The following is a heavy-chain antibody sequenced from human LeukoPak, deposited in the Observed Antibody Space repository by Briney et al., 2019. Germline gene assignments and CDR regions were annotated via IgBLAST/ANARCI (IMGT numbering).Heavy chain of an antibody. V-gene: IGHV1-8*03. D-gene: IGHD3-10*01. J-gene: IGHJ5*02. CDR1: GYTFTSYD. CDR2: MNPNSGNT. Sequence: ASVKVSCKASGYTFTSYDINWVRQAPGQGLEWMGWMNPNSGNTGYAQKFQGRVTITRNTSISTAYMELSSLRSEDTAVYYCARGPLRGVRQKNWFDPWGQGTLVTVSS. CDR3: ARGPLRGVRQKNWFDP.